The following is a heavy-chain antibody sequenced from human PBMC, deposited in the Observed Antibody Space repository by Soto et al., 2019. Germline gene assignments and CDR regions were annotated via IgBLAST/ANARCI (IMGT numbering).Heavy chain of an antibody. CDR3: ARMGDVPYYYYGMDV. J-gene: IGHJ6*02. CDR2: INAYNGDT. Sequence: QVQLVQSGAEVKKPGASVKVSCKASGYTFTSYGFSWVRQAPGQGLEWMGWINAYNGDTNYAQNLQGRVTMTTDTSTHTAYMGLRSLRSDDTAVYYCARMGDVPYYYYGMDVWGQGTTVTVSS. D-gene: IGHD3-16*01. CDR1: GYTFTSYG. V-gene: IGHV1-18*01.